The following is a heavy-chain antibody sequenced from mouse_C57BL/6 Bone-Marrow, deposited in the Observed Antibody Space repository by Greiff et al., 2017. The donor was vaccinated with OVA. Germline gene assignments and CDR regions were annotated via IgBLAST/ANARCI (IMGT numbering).Heavy chain of an antibody. CDR1: GYTFTSYW. Sequence: QVQLQQPGAELVKPGASVKLSCKASGYTFTSYWMHWVKQRPGQGLEWIGMIHPNSGSTNYNEKFKSKATLTVDKSSSTAYMQLSSLTSEDSAIYFCARREWLLPLYAMDYWGQGTSVTVSS. V-gene: IGHV1-64*01. J-gene: IGHJ4*01. CDR3: ARREWLLPLYAMDY. CDR2: IHPNSGST. D-gene: IGHD2-3*01.